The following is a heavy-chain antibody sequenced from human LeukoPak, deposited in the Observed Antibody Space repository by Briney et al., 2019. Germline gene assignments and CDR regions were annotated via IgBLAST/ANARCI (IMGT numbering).Heavy chain of an antibody. J-gene: IGHJ6*02. V-gene: IGHV4-4*07. D-gene: IGHD3-10*01. CDR3: ARAPYGSGSYYYYGMDV. CDR2: IYTSGSA. CDR1: GGSISSYY. Sequence: PSETLSLTCTVSGGSISSYYWSWIRQPAGKGLEWIGRIYTSGSANYNPSLKSRVTMSVDTSKNQFSLKLSSVTAADTAVYYCARAPYGSGSYYYYGMDVWGQGTTVTVSS.